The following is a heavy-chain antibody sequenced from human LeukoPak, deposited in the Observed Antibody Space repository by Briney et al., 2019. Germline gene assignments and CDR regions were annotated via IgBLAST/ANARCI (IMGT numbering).Heavy chain of an antibody. D-gene: IGHD3-3*01. CDR3: ARDQYDTWSRRGNFDS. CDR2: XKLDGSEK. Sequence: GGSLRLSCVASGFTFGKYWMSWVRQAPGKGLEWVANXKLDGSEKNYVDSVKGRFTISRDNTKNSLYLQMNSLRAEDTAVFYCARDQYDTWSRRGNFDSWGQGTLVIVSS. V-gene: IGHV3-7*03. CDR1: GFTFGKYW. J-gene: IGHJ4*02.